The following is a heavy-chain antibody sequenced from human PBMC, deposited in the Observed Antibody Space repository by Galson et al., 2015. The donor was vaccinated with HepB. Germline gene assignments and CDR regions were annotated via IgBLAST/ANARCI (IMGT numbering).Heavy chain of an antibody. Sequence: SLRLSCAASGFTFSTYNMNWVRQAPGKGLEWVSYISNSRRTVYYADSVKGRFTISRDNSKETLFLQMTSLRAEDTAVYYCARETAIPAASFYFGMDVWGQGTTITVSS. V-gene: IGHV3-48*01. CDR2: ISNSRRTV. J-gene: IGHJ6*02. CDR3: ARETAIPAASFYFGMDV. D-gene: IGHD2-2*01. CDR1: GFTFSTYN.